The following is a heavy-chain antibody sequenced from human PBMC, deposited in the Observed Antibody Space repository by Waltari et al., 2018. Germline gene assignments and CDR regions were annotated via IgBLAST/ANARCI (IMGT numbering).Heavy chain of an antibody. V-gene: IGHV1-69*12. CDR1: GGTFSSYA. CDR2: TIPRFGRA. D-gene: IGHD1-26*01. CDR3: ARGKLVGATGWIDY. J-gene: IGHJ4*02. Sequence: QVQLVQSGAEVKKPGSSVKVSCKASGGTFSSYAISWVRQAPGQGLEWRGGTIPRFGRANYAQKFQGRVTITADEYTSTAYMELSSLRSEDTAVYYCARGKLVGATGWIDYWGQGTLVTVSS.